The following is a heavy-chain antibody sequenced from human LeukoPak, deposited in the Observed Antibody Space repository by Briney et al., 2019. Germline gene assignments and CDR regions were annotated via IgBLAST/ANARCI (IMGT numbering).Heavy chain of an antibody. J-gene: IGHJ4*02. CDR1: VYTFTSYG. V-gene: IGHV1-18*01. CDR3: ARDPLEWSENYFDY. Sequence: GASVNVSFTASVYTFTSYGISWVRQAPGQGLEWMGWISAYNGNTNYAQKLQGRVTMTTDTSTSTAYMELRSLRSDDTAVYYCARDPLEWSENYFDYWGQGTLVTVSS. CDR2: ISAYNGNT. D-gene: IGHD3-3*01.